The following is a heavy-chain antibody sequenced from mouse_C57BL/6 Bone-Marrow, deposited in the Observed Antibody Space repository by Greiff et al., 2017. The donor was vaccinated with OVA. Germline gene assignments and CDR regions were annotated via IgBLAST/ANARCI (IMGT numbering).Heavy chain of an antibody. CDR3: ARRGGSSYDYFDY. J-gene: IGHJ2*01. CDR2: IDPSDSET. CDR1: GYTFTSYW. V-gene: IGHV1-52*01. Sequence: QVHVKQPGAELVRPGSSVKLSCKASGYTFTSYWMHWVKQRPIQGLEWIGNIDPSDSETHYNQKFKDKATLTVDKSSSTAYMQLSSLTSEDSAVYYCARRGGSSYDYFDYWGQGTTLTVSS. D-gene: IGHD1-1*01.